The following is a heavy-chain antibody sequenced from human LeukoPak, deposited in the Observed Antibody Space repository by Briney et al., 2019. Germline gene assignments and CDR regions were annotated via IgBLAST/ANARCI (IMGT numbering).Heavy chain of an antibody. Sequence: GGSLRLSCAASVFTFSSYIMNWVRQAPGKGVEWVSYISSSSSTIYYADSAKGRFTISRDNAKNSLYLQMNSLRAEDTAVYDCARVLRYFDWLSPPDYWGQGTLVTVSS. CDR3: ARVLRYFDWLSPPDY. J-gene: IGHJ4*02. CDR2: ISSSSSTI. V-gene: IGHV3-48*01. D-gene: IGHD3-9*01. CDR1: VFTFSSYI.